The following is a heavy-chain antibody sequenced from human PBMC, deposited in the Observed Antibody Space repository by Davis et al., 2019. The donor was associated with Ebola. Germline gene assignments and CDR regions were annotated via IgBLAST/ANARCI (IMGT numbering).Heavy chain of an antibody. CDR3: ARRRRVYYGMDV. Sequence: SETLSLTCTVSGGSISSGGYSWSWIRQHPGKGLEWIGYIYYSGSTYYNPSLKSRVTISVDTSKNQFSLKLSSVTAADTAVYYCARRRRVYYGMDVWGQGTTVTVSS. J-gene: IGHJ6*02. CDR1: GGSISSGGYS. V-gene: IGHV4-31*03. CDR2: IYYSGST.